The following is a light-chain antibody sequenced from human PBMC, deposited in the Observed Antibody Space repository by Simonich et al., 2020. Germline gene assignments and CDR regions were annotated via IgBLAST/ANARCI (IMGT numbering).Light chain of an antibody. CDR3: CSYAGSSTFVV. CDR2: EGS. J-gene: IGLJ2*01. CDR1: SSDVGGYNL. Sequence: QSALTQPPSASGSPGQSVTISCTGTSSDVGGYNLVSWYQQHPGKAPKLMIYEGSKRTSGVSNRFSGSKSGNTASLTISGLQAEDEADYYCCSYAGSSTFVVFGGGTKLTVL. V-gene: IGLV2-23*03.